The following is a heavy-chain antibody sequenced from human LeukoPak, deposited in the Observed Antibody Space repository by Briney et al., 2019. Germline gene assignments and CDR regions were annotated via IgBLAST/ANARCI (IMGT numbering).Heavy chain of an antibody. Sequence: ASVKVSCKASGYVFTNYGLFWVRQAPGQGLEWMGWIRGDNRNTKYAEKFQGRVTMTTDTDTSTTTAYVELRSLRSDDTAVYYCARYRLPDYYYYYFMDVWGSGTTVTVSS. CDR3: ARYRLPDYYYYYFMDV. CDR1: GYVFTNYG. V-gene: IGHV1-18*01. J-gene: IGHJ6*03. CDR2: IRGDNRNT. D-gene: IGHD3-16*02.